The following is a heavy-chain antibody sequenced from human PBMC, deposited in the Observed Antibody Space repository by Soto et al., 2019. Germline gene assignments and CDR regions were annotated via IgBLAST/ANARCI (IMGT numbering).Heavy chain of an antibody. CDR3: ARVVVGYYYCMDV. Sequence: QVQLVQSGAEVKKPGSSVKVSCKASGGTFSSYAISWVRQAPGQGLEWMGGIIPIFGTANYAQTFQGRVTISADESTSTDYMELSSLRSEDTAVYYCARVVVGYYYCMDVWGQGTTVTVSS. J-gene: IGHJ6*02. CDR1: GGTFSSYA. D-gene: IGHD1-26*01. V-gene: IGHV1-69*01. CDR2: IIPIFGTA.